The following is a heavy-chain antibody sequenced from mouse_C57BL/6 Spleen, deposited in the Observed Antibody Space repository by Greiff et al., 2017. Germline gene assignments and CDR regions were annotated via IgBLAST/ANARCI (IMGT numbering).Heavy chain of an antibody. Sequence: VKLQQPGAELVKPGASVKLSCKASGYTFTSYWMHWVKQRPGRGLEWIGRIDPNSGGTKYNEKFKSKATLTVDKPSSTAYMQLSSLTSEDSAVYYCAREGNYDYSWFAYWGQGTLVTVSA. J-gene: IGHJ3*01. CDR2: IDPNSGGT. CDR3: AREGNYDYSWFAY. V-gene: IGHV1-72*01. CDR1: GYTFTSYW. D-gene: IGHD2-4*01.